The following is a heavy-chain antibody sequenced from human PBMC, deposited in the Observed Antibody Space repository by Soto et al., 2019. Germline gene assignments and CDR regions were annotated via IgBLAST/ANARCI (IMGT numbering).Heavy chain of an antibody. Sequence: QVQLQESGPGLVKPSQTLSLTCTVSGGSISSGDYYWSWIRQPPGKGLEWIGYIYYSGSTYYNPSLNDRVNISVNPSKNPFSLKLSSVTAADTAVYYCASAPSDSLLWFGEPRYYYGMDVWGQGTTVTVSS. CDR1: GGSISSGDYY. CDR3: ASAPSDSLLWFGEPRYYYGMDV. D-gene: IGHD3-10*01. V-gene: IGHV4-30-4*01. CDR2: IYYSGST. J-gene: IGHJ6*02.